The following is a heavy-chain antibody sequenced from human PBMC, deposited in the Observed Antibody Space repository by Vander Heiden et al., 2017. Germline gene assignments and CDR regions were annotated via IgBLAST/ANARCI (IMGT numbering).Heavy chain of an antibody. CDR3: ARVSPDCSSTSCYLDY. CDR2: INPNSGGT. D-gene: IGHD2-2*01. CDR1: GYPFTGYH. V-gene: IGHV1-2*02. Sequence: QVQLVPSGAEVKKPGASVKVSCKASGYPFTGYHMHWVRQAPGKGLEWMGWINPNSGGTNYAQKFQGRVTMTRDTSISTAYMELSRLRSDDTAVYYCARVSPDCSSTSCYLDYWGQGTLVTVSS. J-gene: IGHJ4*02.